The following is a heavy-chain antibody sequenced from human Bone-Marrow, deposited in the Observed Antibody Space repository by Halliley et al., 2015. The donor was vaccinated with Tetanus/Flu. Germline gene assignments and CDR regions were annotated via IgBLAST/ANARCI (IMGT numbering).Heavy chain of an antibody. J-gene: IGHJ3*02. CDR2: IHYSGRT. CDR3: ARERGGYTGDGQPFDI. Sequence: GLVKPSETLSLTCTVSGGSITNYYWNWIRQPPGKGLEWIGCIHYSGRTKYKPSLKSRVTISVDTSKNQLSLKLSSVSAADTAVYYCARERGGYTGDGQPFDIWGQGTMVIVSS. D-gene: IGHD4-17*01. CDR1: GGSITNYY. V-gene: IGHV4-59*03.